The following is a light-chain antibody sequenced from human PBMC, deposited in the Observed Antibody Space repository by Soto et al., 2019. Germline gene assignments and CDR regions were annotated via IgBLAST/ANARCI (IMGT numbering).Light chain of an antibody. Sequence: EIVLTQSPGTLSLSPGERATLSCRASQSVSSSYLAWYQRKPGQAPRLLIYGASSRATGIPDRFSGSGSGTDFTLTISRLEPEDFAVYYCQQYGSSPYSAFGPGTKVDIK. J-gene: IGKJ3*01. CDR3: QQYGSSPYSA. CDR2: GAS. V-gene: IGKV3-20*01. CDR1: QSVSSSY.